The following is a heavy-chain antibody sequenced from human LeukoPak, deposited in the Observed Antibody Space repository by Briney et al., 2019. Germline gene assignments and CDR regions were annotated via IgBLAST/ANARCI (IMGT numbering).Heavy chain of an antibody. V-gene: IGHV4-34*01. Sequence: PSETLSLTCAVYGGSFSGYYWSWIRQPPGKGLEWIGEVNHSGSTNYNPSLKSRVTISVDTSKNQFSLKLSSVTAADTAVYYCARGRYWFDPWGQGTLVTVSS. CDR2: VNHSGST. CDR3: ARGRYWFDP. J-gene: IGHJ5*02. CDR1: GGSFSGYY.